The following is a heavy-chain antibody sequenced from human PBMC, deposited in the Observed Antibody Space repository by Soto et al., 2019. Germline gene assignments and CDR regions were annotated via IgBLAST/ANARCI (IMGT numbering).Heavy chain of an antibody. J-gene: IGHJ3*02. CDR3: ARQAIFGVIIIAFDI. Sequence: GESLKISCKGSGYSFTSYWISWVRQMPGKGLEWMGRIDPSDSYTNYSPSFQGHVTISADKSISTAYLQWSSLKASDTAMYYCARQAIFGVIIIAFDIWGQGTMVTVSS. D-gene: IGHD3-3*01. CDR1: GYSFTSYW. CDR2: IDPSDSYT. V-gene: IGHV5-10-1*01.